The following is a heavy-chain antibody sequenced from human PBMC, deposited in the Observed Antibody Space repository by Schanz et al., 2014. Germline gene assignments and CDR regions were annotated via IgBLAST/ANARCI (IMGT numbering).Heavy chain of an antibody. Sequence: EVHLVESGGSLVQPGGSLRLSCVASGFSFSNYSMNWVRQAPGKGLEWLSHISGSGGDSVDYAGSVKGRFTISRDNSKNTLYLQMNSLRADDTAVYYCARDLLVSHYDFWSGNDYWGQGTLVTVSS. V-gene: IGHV3-48*01. CDR2: ISGSGGDSV. CDR1: GFSFSNYS. J-gene: IGHJ4*02. D-gene: IGHD3-3*01. CDR3: ARDLLVSHYDFWSGNDY.